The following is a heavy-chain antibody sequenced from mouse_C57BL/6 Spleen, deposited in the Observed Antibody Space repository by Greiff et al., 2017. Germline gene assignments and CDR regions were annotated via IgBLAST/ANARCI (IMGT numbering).Heavy chain of an antibody. Sequence: VKLMESGAELVRPGASVTLSCKASGYTFTDYEMHWVKQTPVHGLEWIGAIDPETGGTAYNQKFKGKAILTADKSSSTAYLELRSLTSEDSAVYYCTIYPLLAMDYWGQGTSVTVSS. CDR1: GYTFTDYE. CDR2: IDPETGGT. D-gene: IGHD2-1*01. CDR3: TIYPLLAMDY. J-gene: IGHJ4*01. V-gene: IGHV1-15*01.